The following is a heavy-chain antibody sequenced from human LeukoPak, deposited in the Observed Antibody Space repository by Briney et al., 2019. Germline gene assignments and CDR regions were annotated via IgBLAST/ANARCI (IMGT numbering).Heavy chain of an antibody. CDR1: GCSISSGDYY. Sequence: PSETLSLTCTVSGCSISSGDYYWSWIRQPPGKGLEWIGYIYYSGSTYYNPSLKSRVTISVDTSKNQFSLKVSSVTAADTAVYYCARVRSGSYYNWGQGTLVTVSS. CDR2: IYYSGST. J-gene: IGHJ4*02. CDR3: ARVRSGSYYN. D-gene: IGHD3-10*01. V-gene: IGHV4-30-4*01.